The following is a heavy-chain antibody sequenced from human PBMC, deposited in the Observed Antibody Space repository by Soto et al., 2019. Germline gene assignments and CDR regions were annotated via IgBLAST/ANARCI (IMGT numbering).Heavy chain of an antibody. V-gene: IGHV2-5*02. CDR2: IYWDDDK. Sequence: ESGPTLVNPTQTLTLTRTFSGFSLSSTRMAVGWIRQPPGKALEWLALIYWDDDKRYSPFLKSRLTITKDTSKNQVVLTMSNMDPVDTARYYCAHIVVAGLGYYFDYWGQGTLVTVSS. J-gene: IGHJ4*02. CDR1: GFSLSSTRMA. D-gene: IGHD6-19*01. CDR3: AHIVVAGLGYYFDY.